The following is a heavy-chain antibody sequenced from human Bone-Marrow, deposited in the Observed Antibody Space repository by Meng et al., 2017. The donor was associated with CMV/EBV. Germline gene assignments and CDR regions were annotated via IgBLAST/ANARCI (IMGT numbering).Heavy chain of an antibody. CDR3: ARGGWFGELYGDYYFDY. D-gene: IGHD3-10*01. V-gene: IGHV1-2*02. CDR1: HSFTGFY. Sequence: HSFTGFYMHWVRQAPGQGLEWMGWINPTSGGTNSAQKFQGRVTMTRDTSISTAYMELSRLRSDDTAVYYCARGGWFGELYGDYYFDYWGQGTLVTVSS. J-gene: IGHJ4*02. CDR2: INPTSGGT.